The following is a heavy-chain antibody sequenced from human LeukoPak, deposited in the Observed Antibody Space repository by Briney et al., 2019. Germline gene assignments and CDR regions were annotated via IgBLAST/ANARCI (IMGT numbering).Heavy chain of an antibody. Sequence: SETLSLTCTVSGGSISSSSYYWSWIRQPPGKGLEWIGYIYYSGSTNYNPSLKSRVTISVDTSKNQFSLKLSSVTAADTAVYYCARGPELRYVNWLSQYNYYYGLDVWGQGTTVTVSS. V-gene: IGHV4-61*05. CDR3: ARGPELRYVNWLSQYNYYYGLDV. D-gene: IGHD3-9*01. J-gene: IGHJ6*02. CDR1: GGSISSSSYY. CDR2: IYYSGST.